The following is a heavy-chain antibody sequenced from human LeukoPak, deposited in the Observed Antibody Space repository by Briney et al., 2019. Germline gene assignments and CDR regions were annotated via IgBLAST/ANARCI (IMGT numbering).Heavy chain of an antibody. CDR3: ARVGRYFDAFDI. CDR2: TRAKANSYTT. D-gene: IGHD1-26*01. Sequence: GGSLRLSCAASGFTFSDHYMDWVRQAPGKGLEWVGRTRAKANSYTTEYAASVKGRFSISRDDSKNSLYLQMNSLKTEDTAVYYCARVGRYFDAFDIWGRGTMVTVSS. J-gene: IGHJ3*02. CDR1: GFTFSDHY. V-gene: IGHV3-72*01.